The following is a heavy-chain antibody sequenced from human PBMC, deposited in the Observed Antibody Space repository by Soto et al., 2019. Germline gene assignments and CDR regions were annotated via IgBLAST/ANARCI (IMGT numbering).Heavy chain of an antibody. CDR2: ISGRGDSS. Sequence: EVQLLDSGGGLVQPGGSLRLSCAASGFTFSTYAMSWVRQAPGKGLEWVSTISGRGDSSYYATSVKGRFTISRDNSRNTLDLQMNSLRVEDTAVYYCAKGGEGSCSQTSCLYFSDSWGQGTLVTVSS. CDR3: AKGGEGSCSQTSCLYFSDS. CDR1: GFTFSTYA. D-gene: IGHD2-15*01. J-gene: IGHJ4*02. V-gene: IGHV3-23*01.